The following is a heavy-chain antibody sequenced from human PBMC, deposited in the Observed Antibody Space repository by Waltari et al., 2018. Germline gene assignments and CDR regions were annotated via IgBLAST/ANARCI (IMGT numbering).Heavy chain of an antibody. CDR1: GGSISSGDYY. CDR3: ARSITGTHLLAFDI. J-gene: IGHJ3*02. Sequence: QVQLQESGPGLVKPSQTLSLTCTVSGGSISSGDYYWSWIRQPPWKGLEWIGYIYYSGSTYYNPSLKSRVTISVDTSKNHFSLKLSSVTAADTAVYYCARSITGTHLLAFDIWGQGTMVTVSS. V-gene: IGHV4-30-4*08. D-gene: IGHD1-7*01. CDR2: IYYSGST.